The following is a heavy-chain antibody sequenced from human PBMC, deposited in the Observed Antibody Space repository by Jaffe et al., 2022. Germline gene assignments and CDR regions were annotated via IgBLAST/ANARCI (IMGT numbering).Heavy chain of an antibody. CDR3: ARAYRGGLRGYSYGYPPFFDY. CDR1: GFTFSSYE. CDR2: ISSSGSTI. J-gene: IGHJ4*02. D-gene: IGHD5-18*01. Sequence: EVQLVESGGGLVQPGGSLRLSCAASGFTFSSYEMNWVRQAPGKGLEWVSYISSSGSTIYYADSVKGRFTISRDNAKNSLYLQMNSLRAEDTAVYYCARAYRGGLRGYSYGYPPFFDYWGQGTLVTVSS. V-gene: IGHV3-48*03.